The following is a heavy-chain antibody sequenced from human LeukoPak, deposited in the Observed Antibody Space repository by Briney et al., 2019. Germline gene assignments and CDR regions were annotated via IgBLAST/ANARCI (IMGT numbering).Heavy chain of an antibody. D-gene: IGHD2-15*01. V-gene: IGHV3-15*01. J-gene: IGHJ6*03. CDR2: IKSTPDGGTT. CDR1: GSPISNDW. Sequence: GGSLRLSCAASGSPISNDWMHWLRQAPGKGLECVGRIKSTPDGGTTDYAAPVKGRFTISRDDSKNTLYLQMNSLKTEDTAVYYCTTLGVVVVADSYYYYYMDVWGKGTTVTISS. CDR3: TTLGVVVVADSYYYYYMDV.